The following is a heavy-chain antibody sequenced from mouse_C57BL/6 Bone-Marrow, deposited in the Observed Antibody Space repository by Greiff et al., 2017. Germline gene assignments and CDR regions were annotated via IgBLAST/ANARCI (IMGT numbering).Heavy chain of an antibody. Sequence: VQLQQPGAELVMPGASVKLSCKASGYTFTSYWMHWVKQRPGQGLEWIGEIDPSDSYTNYNQKFKGKSTLTVDKSSSTAYMQLSSLTSEDSAVYYYARDLFHCDVWGTGATVTVSS. J-gene: IGHJ1*03. D-gene: IGHD6-1*01. CDR1: GYTFTSYW. V-gene: IGHV1-69*01. CDR2: IDPSDSYT. CDR3: ARDLFHCDV.